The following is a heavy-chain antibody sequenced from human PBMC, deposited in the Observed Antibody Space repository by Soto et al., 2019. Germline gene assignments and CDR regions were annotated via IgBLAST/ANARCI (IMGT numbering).Heavy chain of an antibody. D-gene: IGHD2-8*01. CDR1: GFTFSSYA. V-gene: IGHV3-23*01. CDR2: ISGSGGST. Sequence: EVQLLESGGGLVQPGGSLRLSCAASGFTFSSYAMSWVRQAPGKGLEWVSAISGSGGSTYYADSVKGRFTISRDNSKNTLYLQMNSLRADDTAVYYCAKDLILVEWYSPSYFDYLGQGTLVTVSS. J-gene: IGHJ4*02. CDR3: AKDLILVEWYSPSYFDY.